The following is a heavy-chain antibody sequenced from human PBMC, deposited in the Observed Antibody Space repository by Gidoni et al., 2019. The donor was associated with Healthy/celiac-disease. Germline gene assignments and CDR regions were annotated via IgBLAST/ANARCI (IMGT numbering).Heavy chain of an antibody. CDR3: ARQWFKSGWF. Sequence: QLQLQESGPGLVKPSETLSLTCPVSGGSIRSSSYYWGWIRQPPGKGLEWIGSIYYSGSTYYNPSLKSRVTISVDTSKNQFSLKLSSVTAADTAVYYCARQWFKSGWFWGQGTMVTVSS. V-gene: IGHV4-39*01. CDR1: GGSIRSSSYY. J-gene: IGHJ3*01. D-gene: IGHD6-19*01. CDR2: IYYSGST.